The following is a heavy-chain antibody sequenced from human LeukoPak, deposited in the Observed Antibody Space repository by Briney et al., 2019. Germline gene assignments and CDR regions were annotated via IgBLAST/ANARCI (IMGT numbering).Heavy chain of an antibody. D-gene: IGHD3-10*01. Sequence: PGGSLRLSCAASGFTFSSYGMHWVRQAPGKGLEWVAVISYDGSNKYYADSVKGRFTISRDNSKNTLYLQMNSLRAEDTAVYYCAKDIEMVRGVIISWGQGTLVTVSS. J-gene: IGHJ4*02. CDR2: ISYDGSNK. CDR1: GFTFSSYG. CDR3: AKDIEMVRGVIIS. V-gene: IGHV3-30*18.